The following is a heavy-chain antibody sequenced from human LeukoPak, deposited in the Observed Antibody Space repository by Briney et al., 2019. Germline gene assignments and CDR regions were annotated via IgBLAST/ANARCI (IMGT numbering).Heavy chain of an antibody. V-gene: IGHV3-30*04. Sequence: GGSLRLSCAASGFTFSSYEMNWVRQAPGKGLEWVTLISYDESNKYYADSVKGRFTISRDNSKNTLYLQMNSLRAEDTAVYYCARDFAYYDSSGYYYEDYFDYWGQGILVTVSS. D-gene: IGHD3-22*01. CDR1: GFTFSSYE. CDR3: ARDFAYYDSSGYYYEDYFDY. J-gene: IGHJ4*02. CDR2: ISYDESNK.